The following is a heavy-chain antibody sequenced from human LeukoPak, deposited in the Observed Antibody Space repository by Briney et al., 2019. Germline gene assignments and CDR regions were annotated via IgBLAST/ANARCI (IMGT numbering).Heavy chain of an antibody. D-gene: IGHD3-10*01. Sequence: QPGGSLRLSCAASGFTFSSYAMSWVRQAPGKGLEWVSAISGSGGSTYYADSVKGRFTISRDNSKNTLYLQMNSLRAEDTALYYCAKDRTNSYTMGLFDYWGQGTLVTVSS. V-gene: IGHV3-23*01. CDR3: AKDRTNSYTMGLFDY. J-gene: IGHJ4*02. CDR1: GFTFSSYA. CDR2: ISGSGGST.